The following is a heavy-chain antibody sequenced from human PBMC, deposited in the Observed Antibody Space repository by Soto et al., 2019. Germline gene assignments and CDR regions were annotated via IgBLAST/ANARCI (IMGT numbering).Heavy chain of an antibody. CDR1: GYTFTSYG. CDR3: ARDQEAIFGVVFLYYYGMDV. V-gene: IGHV1-18*01. Sequence: GASVKVSCKASGYTFTSYGISWVRQAPGQGLEWMGWISAYNGNTNYAQKLQGRVTMTTDTSTSTAYMELRSLRSDDTAVYYCARDQEAIFGVVFLYYYGMDVWGQGTTVTVSS. D-gene: IGHD3-3*01. J-gene: IGHJ6*02. CDR2: ISAYNGNT.